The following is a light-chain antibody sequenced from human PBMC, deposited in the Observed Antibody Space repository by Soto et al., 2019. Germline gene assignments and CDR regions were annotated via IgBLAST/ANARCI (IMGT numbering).Light chain of an antibody. J-gene: IGKJ1*01. Sequence: EVVMPQSKDTLSVSPGERATLSCRASQSVSSNLAWYQQKPGQAPRLLIYDTSTRATGLPARFSGSGSGTEFTLTISSLQSEDFAVYYCQQYNNWPQTFGQGTKVDIK. CDR1: QSVSSN. V-gene: IGKV3-15*01. CDR3: QQYNNWPQT. CDR2: DTS.